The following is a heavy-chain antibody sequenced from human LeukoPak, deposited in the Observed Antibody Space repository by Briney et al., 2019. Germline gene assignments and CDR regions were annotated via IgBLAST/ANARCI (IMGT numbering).Heavy chain of an antibody. J-gene: IGHJ4*02. CDR2: IIPIFGTA. V-gene: IGHV1-69*05. D-gene: IGHD6-13*01. CDR3: ASSKYSSSWYRPGFDY. CDR1: GGTFSSYA. Sequence: SVKVSCKASGGTFSSYAISWVRQAPGQGLEWMGGIIPIFGTANYAQKFQGRVTITTDESTSTAYMELSSLRSVDTAVYYCASSKYSSSWYRPGFDYWGQGTLVTVSS.